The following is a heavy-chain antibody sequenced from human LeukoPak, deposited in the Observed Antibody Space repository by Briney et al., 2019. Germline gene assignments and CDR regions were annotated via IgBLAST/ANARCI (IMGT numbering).Heavy chain of an antibody. V-gene: IGHV3-74*01. Sequence: GGSLRLSCAASGFTFSSYWMHWVRQAPGKGLVWVSRINSDGSSTSYADSVKGRFTISRDNAKNTLYLQMNSLRAEDTAVYNCARDPDGDYDLDYWGQGTLVTVSS. D-gene: IGHD4-17*01. CDR2: INSDGSST. CDR1: GFTFSSYW. J-gene: IGHJ4*02. CDR3: ARDPDGDYDLDY.